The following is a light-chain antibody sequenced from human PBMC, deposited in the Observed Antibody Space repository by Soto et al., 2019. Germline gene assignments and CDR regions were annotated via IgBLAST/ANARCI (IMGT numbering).Light chain of an antibody. V-gene: IGKV2-40*01. CDR3: LQRIEFPLT. CDR1: QSLWDSDDGNTY. CDR2: TGS. Sequence: EIVMTQTPRSLPVTPGEPASISCRSSQSLWDSDDGNTYLDWYLQKPGKSPHLLIYTGSYRASGVPDRFSGSGSATNFTLKISRVEADDVGIYYCLQRIEFPLTFGGGTRVEIK. J-gene: IGKJ4*01.